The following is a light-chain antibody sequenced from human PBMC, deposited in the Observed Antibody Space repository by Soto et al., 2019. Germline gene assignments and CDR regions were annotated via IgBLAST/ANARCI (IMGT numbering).Light chain of an antibody. CDR1: QTVSSN. J-gene: IGKJ1*01. CDR2: GAS. Sequence: DIVMTQSPATLSVSPGERATLSCRASQTVSSNVAWYQQKPGQAHRLLIYGASTRATGIPARFSGSGSGTAFTLTISSLQAEDFEVYFCHQNNNWPWTFGQGPEVEIQ. CDR3: HQNNNWPWT. V-gene: IGKV3-15*01.